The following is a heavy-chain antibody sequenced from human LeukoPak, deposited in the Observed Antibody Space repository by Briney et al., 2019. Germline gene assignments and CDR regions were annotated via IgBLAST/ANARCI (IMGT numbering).Heavy chain of an antibody. V-gene: IGHV3-15*01. J-gene: IGHJ4*02. CDR3: TTDRWFGELLLFDY. Sequence: PGGSLRLSCAASGFTFSNAWMSWVRQAPGKGLEWVGRIKSKTDGGTTDYAAPVKGGFTISRDDSKTTLYLQMNSLKTEDTAVYYCTTDRWFGELLLFDYWGQGTLVTVSS. D-gene: IGHD3-10*01. CDR1: GFTFSNAW. CDR2: IKSKTDGGTT.